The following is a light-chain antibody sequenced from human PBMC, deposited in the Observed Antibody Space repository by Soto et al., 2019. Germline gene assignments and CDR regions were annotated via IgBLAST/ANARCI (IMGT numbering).Light chain of an antibody. V-gene: IGLV2-14*01. CDR3: SSYTSSSTPVV. CDR1: RSDVGGSNY. CDR2: EVS. Sequence: QSVLTQPASVSGSPGQSITISCTGTRSDVGGSNYVSWYQQHPGKAPKLMIYEVSNRPSGVSNRFSGSKSGNTASLTISGLQAEDEADYYCSSYTSSSTPVVFGGGTKVTVL. J-gene: IGLJ2*01.